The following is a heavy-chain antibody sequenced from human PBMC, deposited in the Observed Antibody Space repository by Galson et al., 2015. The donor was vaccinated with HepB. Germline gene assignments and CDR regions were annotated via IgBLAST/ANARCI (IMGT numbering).Heavy chain of an antibody. J-gene: IGHJ5*02. CDR3: ARDTVVVVPAATPTATWFDP. V-gene: IGHV3-30-3*01. D-gene: IGHD2-2*01. CDR2: ISYDGSNK. CDR1: GFAFSSYA. Sequence: SLRLSCAASGFAFSSYAMHWVRQAPGKGLEWVAVISYDGSNKYYADSVKGRFTISRDNSKNTLYLQMNSLRAEDTAVYYCARDTVVVVPAATPTATWFDPWGQGTLVTVSS.